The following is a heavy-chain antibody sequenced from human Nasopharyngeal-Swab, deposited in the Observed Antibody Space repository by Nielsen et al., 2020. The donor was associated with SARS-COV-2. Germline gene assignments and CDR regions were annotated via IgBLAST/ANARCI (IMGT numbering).Heavy chain of an antibody. V-gene: IGHV3-23*03. CDR3: TKDSGWLATF. CDR2: IYSGGSST. J-gene: IGHJ6*02. CDR1: GFTFSSYA. Sequence: GGSLRLSCAASGFTFSSYAMSWVRQAPGKGLEWVSVIYSGGSSTYYADSVKGRFTISRDNSKNTLYLQMNSLRAEDTALYYCTKDSGWLATFWGQGTAVTVSS. D-gene: IGHD6-19*01.